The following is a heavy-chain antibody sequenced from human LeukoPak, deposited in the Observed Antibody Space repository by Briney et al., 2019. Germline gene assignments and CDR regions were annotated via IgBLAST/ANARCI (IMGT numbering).Heavy chain of an antibody. CDR3: AKDLRLFDSSGYYRAFDI. CDR1: GFTVSSNY. D-gene: IGHD3-22*01. J-gene: IGHJ3*02. Sequence: GGSLRLSCAASGFTVSSNYMGWVRQAPGKGLEWVSVIYSGGDTYYADSVKGRFTISRDNSKNTLHLQMNSLRAEDTAVYYCAKDLRLFDSSGYYRAFDIWGQGTMVTVSS. V-gene: IGHV3-66*01. CDR2: IYSGGDT.